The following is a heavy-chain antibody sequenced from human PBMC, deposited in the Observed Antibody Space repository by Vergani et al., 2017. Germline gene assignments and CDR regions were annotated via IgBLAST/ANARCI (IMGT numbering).Heavy chain of an antibody. CDR1: GGSISSGSYY. D-gene: IGHD3-3*01. CDR3: ARSYDFWSGYYDDAFDI. Sequence: QVQLQESGPGLVKPSQTLSLTCTVSGGSISSGSYYWSWIRQPAGKGLEWIGRIYTSGSTNYNPSLKSRVTISVDTSKNQFSLKLSSVTAADTAVYYCARSYDFWSGYYDDAFDIWGQGTMVTVSS. V-gene: IGHV4-61*02. CDR2: IYTSGST. J-gene: IGHJ3*02.